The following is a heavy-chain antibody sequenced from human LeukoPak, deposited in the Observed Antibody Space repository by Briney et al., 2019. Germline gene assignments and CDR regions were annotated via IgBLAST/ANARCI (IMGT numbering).Heavy chain of an antibody. CDR2: ISDDGSNK. D-gene: IGHD2-15*01. Sequence: QAGGSVRLSCAAAGFTFSSYGMHWVRQAPGKGLEWVAVISDDGSNKYYADSVKGRFTISRDNSKNTLYLQMNSLRAEDTAVYYCAKSGYCSGGSCYYYGMDVWGQGTTVTVSS. CDR3: AKSGYCSGGSCYYYGMDV. CDR1: GFTFSSYG. J-gene: IGHJ6*02. V-gene: IGHV3-30*18.